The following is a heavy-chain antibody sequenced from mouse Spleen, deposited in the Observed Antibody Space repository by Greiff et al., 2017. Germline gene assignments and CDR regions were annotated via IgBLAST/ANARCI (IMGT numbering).Heavy chain of an antibody. CDR3: AKNYDDWYFDV. CDR1: GFSLTGYG. J-gene: IGHJ1*01. V-gene: IGHV2-6-7*01. D-gene: IGHD2-4*01. Sequence: VQLQESGPGLVAPSQSLSITCTVSGFSLTGYGVNWVRQPPGKGLEWLGMIWGDGSTDYNSALKSRLSISKDNSKSQVFFKMNSLQADDTAIYYCAKNYDDWYFDVWGAGTTVTVSS. CDR2: IWGDGST.